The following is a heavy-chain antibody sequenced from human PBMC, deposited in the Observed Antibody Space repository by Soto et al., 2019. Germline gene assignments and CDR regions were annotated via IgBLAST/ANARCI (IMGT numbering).Heavy chain of an antibody. D-gene: IGHD3-22*01. Sequence: VQLVQSGAEEKKPGASVKVSCKASGYTFTSYAMHWVRQAPGQRLEWMGWTNAGNGNTKYSQKFQGRVTFTRDTSASTASMELSSLRSEATAGYYCARGSGYYYWDDYWGQGTLVTVSS. CDR3: ARGSGYYYWDDY. V-gene: IGHV1-3*05. CDR1: GYTFTSYA. CDR2: TNAGNGNT. J-gene: IGHJ4*02.